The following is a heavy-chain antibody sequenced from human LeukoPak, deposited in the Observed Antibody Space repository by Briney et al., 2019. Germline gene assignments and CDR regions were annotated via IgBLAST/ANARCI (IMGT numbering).Heavy chain of an antibody. CDR1: GYSFTSYW. V-gene: IGHV5-51*01. D-gene: IGHD6-13*01. J-gene: IGHJ4*02. Sequence: GESLKISCKGSGYSFTSYWIGWVRQMPGKGLEWMGIIYPGDSDTRYSPSFQGQVTISADKSISTAYLQWSSLKASDTAMYYCARRGRRGGSFYYFDYWGQGTLVTVSS. CDR3: ARRGRRGGSFYYFDY. CDR2: IYPGDSDT.